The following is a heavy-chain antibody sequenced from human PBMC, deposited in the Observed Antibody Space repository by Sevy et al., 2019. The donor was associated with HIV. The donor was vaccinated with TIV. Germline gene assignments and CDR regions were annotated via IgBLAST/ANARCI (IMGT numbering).Heavy chain of an antibody. CDR3: VKGDYDFWGLVRKSYLGLLV. D-gene: IGHD3-3*01. J-gene: IGHJ6*02. CDR1: GFTFSSYA. Sequence: GGSLRLSCTASGFTFSSYAMTWVRQAPGKGLEWVSVTNGRGSSTYYADSVKGRFTISRDNSKNTLYLQMDSLRGEDAAVYYCVKGDYDFWGLVRKSYLGLLVWGQGTTVTASS. V-gene: IGHV3-23*01. CDR2: TNGRGSST.